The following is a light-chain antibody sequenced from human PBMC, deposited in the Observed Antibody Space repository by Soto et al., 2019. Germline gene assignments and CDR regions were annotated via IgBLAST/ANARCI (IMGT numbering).Light chain of an antibody. V-gene: IGKV1-5*03. CDR2: KAT. J-gene: IGKJ1*01. CDR1: QRIDTW. CDR3: QQYETFSPWT. Sequence: IQMPQSPSILSASVGDRVTITCRASQRIDTWLAWYQQKPGTAPKLLIYKATILQSGVPSRFSGSGSGTEFTRAISSLEHDDVATYYCQQYETFSPWTFGQGTKVE.